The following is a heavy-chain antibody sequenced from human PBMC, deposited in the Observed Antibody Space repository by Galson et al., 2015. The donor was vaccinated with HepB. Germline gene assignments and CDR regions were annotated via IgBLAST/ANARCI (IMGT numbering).Heavy chain of an antibody. D-gene: IGHD3-10*01. CDR1: GSTFTSYA. CDR2: INAGNGNT. V-gene: IGHV1-3*01. J-gene: IGHJ4*02. Sequence: QSGAEVKKPGESLKISCKASGSTFTSYAMHWVRQAPGQRLEWMGWINAGNGNTKYSQTFQGRVTITRDTSASTAYMELSSLRSEDTAVYYCARDGFWGSGSYYDDYYFDSWGQGTLVTVSS. CDR3: ARDGFWGSGSYYDDYYFDS.